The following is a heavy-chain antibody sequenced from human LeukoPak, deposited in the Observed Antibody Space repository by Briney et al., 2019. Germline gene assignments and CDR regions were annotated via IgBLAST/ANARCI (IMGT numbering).Heavy chain of an antibody. D-gene: IGHD6-13*01. CDR3: ARESGHIAAAGTTSFDY. V-gene: IGHV1-69*13. CDR2: IIPIFGTA. Sequence: SVKVSCKASGGTFSSYAISWVRQAPGQGLEWMGRIIPIFGTANYAQKFQGRVTITADESTSTAYMELSSLRSEDTAVYYCARESGHIAAAGTTSFDYWGQGTLVTVSS. J-gene: IGHJ4*02. CDR1: GGTFSSYA.